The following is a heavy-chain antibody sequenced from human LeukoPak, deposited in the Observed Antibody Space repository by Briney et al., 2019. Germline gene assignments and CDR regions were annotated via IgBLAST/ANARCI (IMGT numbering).Heavy chain of an antibody. Sequence: PGGSLRLSCAASGFTFSDYYMSWIRQAPGKGLEWVSYISSSSSYTNYADSVKGRFTISRDNAKNSLYLQMNSLRAEDTAVYYCASPSDGYNYFGFDYWGQGTLVTVSS. CDR2: ISSSSSYT. CDR3: ASPSDGYNYFGFDY. D-gene: IGHD5-24*01. CDR1: GFTFSDYY. J-gene: IGHJ4*02. V-gene: IGHV3-11*03.